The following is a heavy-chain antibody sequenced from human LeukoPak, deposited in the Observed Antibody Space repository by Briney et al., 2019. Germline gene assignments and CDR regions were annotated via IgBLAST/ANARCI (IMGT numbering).Heavy chain of an antibody. D-gene: IGHD3-22*01. CDR1: GFTFSRYW. J-gene: IGHJ4*02. CDR2: IKQDGSAR. Sequence: GGSLRLSCAASGFTFSRYWMSWVRQAPGKGLVWVANIKQDGSARYYVDSVKGRFTISRDNAKSSLYLQMNSLRAEDTAVYYCAAGSDYYDSSGKRPDYWGQGTLVTVSS. CDR3: AAGSDYYDSSGKRPDY. V-gene: IGHV3-7*03.